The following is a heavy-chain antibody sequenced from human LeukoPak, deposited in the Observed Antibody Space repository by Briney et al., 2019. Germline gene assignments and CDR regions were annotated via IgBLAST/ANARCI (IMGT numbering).Heavy chain of an antibody. CDR2: INVEGSRT. J-gene: IGHJ5*02. V-gene: IGHV3-74*01. D-gene: IGHD3-3*01. CDR1: GFTFSNYW. Sequence: GGSLRLSCVGSGFTFSNYWVHWVRQVPGEGLVWVSHINVEGSRTDYADSVRGRFTISRDNVKNTLYLQMNSLTAEDTAVYYCVRSMSGRNDLWGQGTLVTVSS. CDR3: VRSMSGRNDL.